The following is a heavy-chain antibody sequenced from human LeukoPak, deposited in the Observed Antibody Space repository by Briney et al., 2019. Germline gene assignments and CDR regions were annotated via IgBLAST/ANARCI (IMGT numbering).Heavy chain of an antibody. Sequence: ASVKVSCKASGYTFTGYYMHWVRQAPGQGLEWMGWINPNSGGTNYAQKFQGRVTMTRDTSISTAYMELSRLRSDDTAVYYCAKSLESTDYYYHMDVWGKGTTVTISS. CDR1: GYTFTGYY. J-gene: IGHJ6*03. CDR3: AKSLESTDYYYHMDV. D-gene: IGHD2-2*01. CDR2: INPNSGGT. V-gene: IGHV1-2*02.